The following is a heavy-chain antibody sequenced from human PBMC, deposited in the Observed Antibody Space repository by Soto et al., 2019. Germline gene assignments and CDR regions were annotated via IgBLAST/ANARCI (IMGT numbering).Heavy chain of an antibody. D-gene: IGHD6-6*01. Sequence: SETLSLTCTVSGGSISSYYWSWIRQPPGKGLEWIGYIYYSGSTNYNPSLKSRVTISVDTSKNQFSLKLRSVTAADTAVYYCARHVNEYSSSVGAPRANYYYYYMDVWGKGTTVTVSS. CDR1: GGSISSYY. J-gene: IGHJ6*03. V-gene: IGHV4-59*08. CDR3: ARHVNEYSSSVGAPRANYYYYYMDV. CDR2: IYYSGST.